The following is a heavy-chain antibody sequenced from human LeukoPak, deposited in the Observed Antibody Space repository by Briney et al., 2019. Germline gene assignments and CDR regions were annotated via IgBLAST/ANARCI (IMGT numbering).Heavy chain of an antibody. CDR3: AKRFTPGSEQQPFDY. D-gene: IGHD6-13*01. CDR1: GFTFSSYA. CDR2: ISGSGGST. J-gene: IGHJ4*02. V-gene: IGHV3-23*01. Sequence: PGWSLRLSCAASGFTFSSYAMSWVRQAPGKGLEWVSAISGSGGSTYYADSVKGRFTISRDNSKNTLYLQMNSLRAEDTAVYYCAKRFTPGSEQQPFDYWGQGTLVTVSS.